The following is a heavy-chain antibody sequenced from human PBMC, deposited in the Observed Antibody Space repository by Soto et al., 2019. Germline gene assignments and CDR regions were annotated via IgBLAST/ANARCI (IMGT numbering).Heavy chain of an antibody. CDR1: GGTFSSYA. CDR3: ASRERFPFRDY. D-gene: IGHD3-3*01. Sequence: RASVKVSCKASGGTFSSYAISWVRQAPGQGLEWMGGIIPIFGTANYAQKFQGRVTITADESTSTAYMELSSLRSEDTAVYYCASRERFPFRDYWGQGTLVTVSS. V-gene: IGHV1-69*13. J-gene: IGHJ4*02. CDR2: IIPIFGTA.